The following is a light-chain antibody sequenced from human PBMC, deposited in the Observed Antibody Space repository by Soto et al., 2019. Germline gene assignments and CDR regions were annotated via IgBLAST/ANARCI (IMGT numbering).Light chain of an antibody. CDR3: QQRSNWPGT. CDR2: DAS. J-gene: IGKJ1*01. V-gene: IGKV3-11*01. Sequence: EIVLTQSPATLSLSPGERATLSCRASQSVSSYLAWYQQKPGQAPRLLIYDASHRATGIPAGFSGSGSGTDFTLTISSLEPEDFAVYYCQQRSNWPGTFGQGTKVEIK. CDR1: QSVSSY.